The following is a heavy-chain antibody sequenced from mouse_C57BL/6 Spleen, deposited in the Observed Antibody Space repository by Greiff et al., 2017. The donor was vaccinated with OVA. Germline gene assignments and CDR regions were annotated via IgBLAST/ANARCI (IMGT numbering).Heavy chain of an antibody. V-gene: IGHV1-52*01. D-gene: IGHD2-4*01. CDR2: IDPSDSET. CDR3: AINDYDVGFDY. Sequence: QVQLQQSGAELVRPGSSVKLSCKASGYTFTSYWMHWVKQRPIQGLEWIGNIDPSDSETHYNQKFKDKATLTVDKSSSTAYMQLSSLTSEDSAVYYCAINDYDVGFDYWGQGTTLTVSS. CDR1: GYTFTSYW. J-gene: IGHJ2*01.